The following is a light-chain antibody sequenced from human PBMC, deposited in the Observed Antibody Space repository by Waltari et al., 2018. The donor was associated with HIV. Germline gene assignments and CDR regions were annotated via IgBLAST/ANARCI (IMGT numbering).Light chain of an antibody. CDR1: QDVNSY. Sequence: EIVLTQSPATLSSSPGERATLSCRASQDVNSYVGWYQQKPGQAPRLLIYDASRRATGIPARLSGSGSGTNFTLTISSLEPEDFVFYYCQQRNNWPPTFGQGTKVEIK. CDR3: QQRNNWPPT. CDR2: DAS. V-gene: IGKV3-11*01. J-gene: IGKJ2*01.